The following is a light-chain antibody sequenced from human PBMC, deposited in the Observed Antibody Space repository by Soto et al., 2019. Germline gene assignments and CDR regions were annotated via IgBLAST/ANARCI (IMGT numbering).Light chain of an antibody. CDR1: QNISKY. CDR2: DVS. CDR3: HQYFSLPWT. Sequence: EIVLMQSPAALSVSPGERATLSCRAGQNISKYFIWYQQKPGQAPRLLIYDVSNRATDIPARFSGSGSGTDFTLTISRLEPEDFAVYYCHQYFSLPWTFGQGTKVDIK. V-gene: IGKV3D-15*02. J-gene: IGKJ1*01.